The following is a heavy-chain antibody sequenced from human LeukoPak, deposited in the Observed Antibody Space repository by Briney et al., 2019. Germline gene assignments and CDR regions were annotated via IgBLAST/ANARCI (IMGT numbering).Heavy chain of an antibody. V-gene: IGHV3-30*18. CDR2: ISYDGSNK. J-gene: IGHJ4*02. CDR1: GFTFSSYG. Sequence: PGGSLRLSCSASGFTFSSYGMHSVPQAPGKGLERVAVISYDGSNKYYADSVKGRFTISTDNSKNTLYLQMSSLRAEDTAVYYCAKDRRTTVTTSYLDYWGQGTLVTVSS. D-gene: IGHD4-11*01. CDR3: AKDRRTTVTTSYLDY.